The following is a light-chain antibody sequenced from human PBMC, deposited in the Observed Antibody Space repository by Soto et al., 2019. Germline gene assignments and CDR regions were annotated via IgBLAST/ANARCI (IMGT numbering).Light chain of an antibody. Sequence: EIVLTQSPCTLSLSPGERGTLSCRASQSVSSNYLAWYQQQPGQAPRLLIYCAFSRATGIPDRFRGSGSGTEFALTISSLEPEDFAVYYGHYYSSAPWTFGQGTKVEIK. CDR3: HYYSSAPWT. CDR2: CAF. CDR1: QSVSSNY. V-gene: IGKV3-20*01. J-gene: IGKJ1*01.